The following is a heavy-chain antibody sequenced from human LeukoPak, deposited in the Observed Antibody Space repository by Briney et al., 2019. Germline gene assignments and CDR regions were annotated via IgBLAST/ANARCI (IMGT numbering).Heavy chain of an antibody. V-gene: IGHV3-30*03. Sequence: GRSLRLSCAASGFSFSSFGMHWVRQAPGKGLEWVTFISNDETFIRYGDSVKGRFTVSRDNSKDTLYLQMDSLRAEDTAVYYCATKVAVGYWGQGTLVTVSS. CDR3: ATKVAVGY. D-gene: IGHD2-21*01. CDR1: GFSFSSFG. J-gene: IGHJ4*02. CDR2: ISNDETFI.